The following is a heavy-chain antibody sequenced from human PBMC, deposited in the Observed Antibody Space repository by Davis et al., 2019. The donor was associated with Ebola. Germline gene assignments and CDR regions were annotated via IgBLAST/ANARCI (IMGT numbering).Heavy chain of an antibody. V-gene: IGHV4-34*01. J-gene: IGHJ6*02. CDR3: ARGQGRGYSYGYYYYYGMDV. Sequence: SETLSLTCAVYGGSFSGYYWSWIRQPPGKGLEWIGEINHSGSTNYNPSLKSRVTISVDTSKNPFSLKLSSVTAADTAVYYCARGQGRGYSYGYYYYYGMDVWGQGTTVTVSS. CDR1: GGSFSGYY. CDR2: INHSGST. D-gene: IGHD5-18*01.